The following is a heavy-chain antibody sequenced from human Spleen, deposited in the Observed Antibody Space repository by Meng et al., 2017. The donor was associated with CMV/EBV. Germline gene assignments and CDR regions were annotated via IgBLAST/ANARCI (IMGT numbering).Heavy chain of an antibody. CDR2: IWYDGSNK. CDR3: ARDQNWNYFDY. J-gene: IGHJ4*02. D-gene: IGHD1-1*01. Sequence: SCAASGFTFSSYGMHWDRQAPGKGLEWVALIWYDGSNKYYADSVKGRFTISRDNSKNTLYLQINSLTVEDTAVFYCARDQNWNYFDYWGQGTLVTVSS. V-gene: IGHV3-33*01. CDR1: GFTFSSYG.